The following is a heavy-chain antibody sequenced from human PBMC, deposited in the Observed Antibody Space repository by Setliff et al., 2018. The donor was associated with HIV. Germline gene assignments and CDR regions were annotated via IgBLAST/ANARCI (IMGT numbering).Heavy chain of an antibody. D-gene: IGHD3-9*01. CDR2: ISSSSSYI. Sequence: GSLRLSCAASGFTFRSYWMSWVRQAPGKGLEWVSSISSSSSYIYYADSVKGRFTISRDNAQNSLYLQMNSLRAEDTAVYYCARPRTGYYYMDVWGKGTTVTVSS. CDR3: ARPRTGYYYMDV. CDR1: GFTFRSYW. V-gene: IGHV3-21*01. J-gene: IGHJ6*03.